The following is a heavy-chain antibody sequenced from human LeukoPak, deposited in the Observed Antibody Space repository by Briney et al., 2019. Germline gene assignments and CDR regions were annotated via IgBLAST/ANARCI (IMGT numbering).Heavy chain of an antibody. CDR1: GFTVSSNY. CDR3: ARTLIEYSVSSCYFDY. Sequence: PGGSLRLACAASGFTVSSNYMSWVRQAPGKGLEWVAVISYDGSNKYYADSVKGRFTISRDNSKNTLYLQMNSLRAEDTAVYYCARTLIEYSVSSCYFDYWGQGTLVTVSS. J-gene: IGHJ4*02. CDR2: ISYDGSNK. D-gene: IGHD6-6*01. V-gene: IGHV3-30*03.